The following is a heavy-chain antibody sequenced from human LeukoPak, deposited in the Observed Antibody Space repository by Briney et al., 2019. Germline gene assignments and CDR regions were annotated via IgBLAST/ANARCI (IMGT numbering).Heavy chain of an antibody. CDR3: ARHSNSAYDPRAFGY. J-gene: IGHJ4*02. Sequence: PSETLSLTCTVSGGSISSSSYYWGCIRQPPGKGLEWIGSIYYSGSTYYNPSLKSRVTISVDTSKNQFSLKLSSVTAADTAVYYCARHSNSAYDPRAFGYWGQGTLVTVSS. CDR1: GGSISSSSYY. D-gene: IGHD5-12*01. CDR2: IYYSGST. V-gene: IGHV4-39*01.